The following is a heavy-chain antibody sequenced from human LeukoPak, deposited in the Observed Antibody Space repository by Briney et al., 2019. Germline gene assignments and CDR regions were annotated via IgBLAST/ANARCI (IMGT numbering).Heavy chain of an antibody. Sequence: GGSLRLSCGASGFTFSNYGVHWVRQARGKGREGVAVIIQEGSNKYYADCVGGRFTISRDNSKNTVYLQMNRLRAQDTAVYYCAKDWGSHFASGSSYFDSGGRGILGTVS. CDR2: IIQEGSNK. CDR3: AKDWGSHFASGSSYFDS. V-gene: IGHV3-30*18. D-gene: IGHD3-10*01. J-gene: IGHJ4*02. CDR1: GFTFSNYG.